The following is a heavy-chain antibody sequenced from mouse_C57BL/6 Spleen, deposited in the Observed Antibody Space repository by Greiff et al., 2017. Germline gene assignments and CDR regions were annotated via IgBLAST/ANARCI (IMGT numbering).Heavy chain of an antibody. CDR1: GYAFSSSW. D-gene: IGHD2-3*01. CDR3: ARRDGYYTWYYFDY. Sequence: QVQLQQSGPELVKPGASVKISCKASGYAFSSSWMNWVKQRPGKGLEWIGRIYPGDGDTNYNGKFKGKATLTADKSSSTAYMQLSSLTSEDSAVYFCARRDGYYTWYYFDYWGQGTTLTVSS. J-gene: IGHJ2*01. V-gene: IGHV1-82*01. CDR2: IYPGDGDT.